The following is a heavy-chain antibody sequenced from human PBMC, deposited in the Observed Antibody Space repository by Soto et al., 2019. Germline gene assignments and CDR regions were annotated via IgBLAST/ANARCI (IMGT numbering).Heavy chain of an antibody. V-gene: IGHV3-74*03. CDR3: TKDTFGGRDS. CDR2: INPESTTI. J-gene: IGHJ4*02. Sequence: EAQLVESGGGLVQPGGSLRLSCTGSGISLSPYWTHWVRQAPGKGLVWVSRINPESTTITYADSVKGRFTISRDNAENTLFLHMNSLSAEDTGVYYCTKDTFGGRDSWGQGTLVTVSS. D-gene: IGHD2-15*01. CDR1: GISLSPYW.